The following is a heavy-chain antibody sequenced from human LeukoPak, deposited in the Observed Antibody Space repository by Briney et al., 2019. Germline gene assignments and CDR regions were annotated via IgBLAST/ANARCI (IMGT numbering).Heavy chain of an antibody. Sequence: SVKVSCKASGGTFSSYAISWVRQAPGQGLEWMGRIIPIFGTANYAQKFQGRVTITTDESTSTAYMELSSLRSEDTAVYYCARGAIAGATHFDYWGQGTLVTVSS. CDR1: GGTFSSYA. J-gene: IGHJ4*02. CDR3: ARGAIAGATHFDY. V-gene: IGHV1-69*05. D-gene: IGHD1-26*01. CDR2: IIPIFGTA.